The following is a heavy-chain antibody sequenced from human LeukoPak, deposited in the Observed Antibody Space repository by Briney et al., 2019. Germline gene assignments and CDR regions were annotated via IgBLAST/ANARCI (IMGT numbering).Heavy chain of an antibody. Sequence: PGGSLRLSCAASGFTFRSHWMHWVRQAPGKGLVWVSSMNSDGSSTTYAESVKGRFTISRDNAKNTLYLQMNSLRAEDTAVYYCAKDQKWAAAGYYFDSWGQGTLVTVSS. V-gene: IGHV3-74*01. CDR1: GFTFRSHW. J-gene: IGHJ4*02. CDR3: AKDQKWAAAGYYFDS. CDR2: MNSDGSST. D-gene: IGHD6-13*01.